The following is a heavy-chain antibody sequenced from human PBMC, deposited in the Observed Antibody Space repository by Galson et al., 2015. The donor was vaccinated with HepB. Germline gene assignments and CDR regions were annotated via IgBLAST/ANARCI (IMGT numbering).Heavy chain of an antibody. J-gene: IGHJ4*02. V-gene: IGHV1-58*01. D-gene: IGHD3-3*01. Sequence: SVKVSCKASGFTFTSSAVQWVRQARGQRLEWIGWIVVGSGNTNYAQKFQERVTITRDMSTSTAYMELRSLRSDDTAVYYCATGLRFLEWLLSLDYWGQGTLVTVSS. CDR1: GFTFTSSA. CDR2: IVVGSGNT. CDR3: ATGLRFLEWLLSLDY.